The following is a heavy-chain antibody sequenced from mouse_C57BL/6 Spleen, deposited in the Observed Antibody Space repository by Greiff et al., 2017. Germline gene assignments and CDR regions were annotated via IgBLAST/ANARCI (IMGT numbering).Heavy chain of an antibody. J-gene: IGHJ4*01. CDR3: ARNALYYDYLYYYAMDY. V-gene: IGHV2-2*01. CDR1: GFSLTSYG. D-gene: IGHD2-4*01. CDR2: IWSGGST. Sequence: VQLQQSGPGLVQPSQSLSITCTVSGFSLTSYGVHWVRQSPGKGLEWLGVIWSGGSTDYNAAFISRLSISKDNSKSQVFFKMNSLQADDTAIYYCARNALYYDYLYYYAMDYWGQGTSVTVSS.